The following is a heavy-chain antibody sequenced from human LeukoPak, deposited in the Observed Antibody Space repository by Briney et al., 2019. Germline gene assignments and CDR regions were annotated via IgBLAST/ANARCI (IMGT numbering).Heavy chain of an antibody. V-gene: IGHV5-51*01. J-gene: IGHJ6*03. CDR3: ARQAYCSNDVCYSNYYYSMDV. CDR2: IYPDDSDT. CDR1: GYTFSSYW. D-gene: IGHD2-8*01. Sequence: GESLKISCKGSGYTFSSYWIGWVRQMPGKGLEWMGIIYPDDSDTRYSPSFQGQVTISADKSISTAYLQWSSLKASDTAMYYCARQAYCSNDVCYSNYYYSMDVWGKGTTVTVSS.